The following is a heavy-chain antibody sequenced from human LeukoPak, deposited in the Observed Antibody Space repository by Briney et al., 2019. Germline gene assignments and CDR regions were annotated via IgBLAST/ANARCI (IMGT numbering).Heavy chain of an antibody. CDR3: ARPYDSSGYYSLPGY. CDR2: FGTRSTSI. D-gene: IGHD3-22*01. Sequence: GGSLRLSCAASGFTFSSYAMNWVRQAPGKGLEWVSSFGTRSTSIYYARSVTGRFTISRDNAKNSLYLQMNSLRAEDTAVYYCARPYDSSGYYSLPGYWGQGTLVTVSS. V-gene: IGHV3-21*01. CDR1: GFTFSSYA. J-gene: IGHJ4*02.